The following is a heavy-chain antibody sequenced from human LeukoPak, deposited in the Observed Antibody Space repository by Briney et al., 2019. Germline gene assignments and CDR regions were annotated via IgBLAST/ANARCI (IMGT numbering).Heavy chain of an antibody. J-gene: IGHJ4*02. V-gene: IGHV3-21*01. Sequence: GGSLRLSCAASGFTSSSYSMNWVRQAPGKGLEWVSSISSSSSYIYYADSVKGRFTISRDSAKNSLYLQMNSLRAEDTAVYYCARARATVRPDYWGQGTLVTVSS. CDR1: GFTSSSYS. CDR3: ARARATVRPDY. D-gene: IGHD1-26*01. CDR2: ISSSSSYI.